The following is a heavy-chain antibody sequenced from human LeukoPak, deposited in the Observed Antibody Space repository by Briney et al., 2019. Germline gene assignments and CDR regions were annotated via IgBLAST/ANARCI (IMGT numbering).Heavy chain of an antibody. J-gene: IGHJ4*02. V-gene: IGHV3-49*03. CDR1: GFNFGDYA. CDR2: ITNKAFGGTA. CDR3: TRDEYGSGSNFFDY. D-gene: IGHD2-15*01. Sequence: GGSLRLSCTASGFNFGDYAMSWFRQAPEKGLEGVGFITNKAFGGTAEYAASVKGRFTISRDDSRSIAYLQMDNLRTEDTGVYYCTRDEYGSGSNFFDYWGQGTLVTVST.